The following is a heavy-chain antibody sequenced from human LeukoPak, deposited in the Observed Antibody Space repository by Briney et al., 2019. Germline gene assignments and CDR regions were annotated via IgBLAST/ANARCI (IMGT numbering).Heavy chain of an antibody. Sequence: ASVKVSCKASGYTFTSYDTNWVRQATGQGLEWMGWMNPNSGNTGYAQKFQGRVTMTRNTSISTAYMELSSLRSEDTAVYYCAREYQQNYYYYYGMDVWGQGTTVTVSS. CDR3: AREYQQNYYYYYGMDV. CDR2: MNPNSGNT. J-gene: IGHJ6*02. V-gene: IGHV1-8*01. CDR1: GYTFTSYD. D-gene: IGHD2-2*01.